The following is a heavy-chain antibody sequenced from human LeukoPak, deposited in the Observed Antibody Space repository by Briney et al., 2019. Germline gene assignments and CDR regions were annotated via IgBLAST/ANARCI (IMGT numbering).Heavy chain of an antibody. CDR3: ATSQRRDGYNVN. J-gene: IGHJ4*02. CDR1: GGTFSSYA. CDR2: IIPIFGSA. Sequence: ASVKVSCKASGGTFSSYAISWVRQAPGQGLEWMGGIIPIFGSANYAQKFQGRVTMTRNTSISTAYMELSSLRSEDTAVYYCATSQRRDGYNVNWGQGTLVTVSS. V-gene: IGHV1-69*05. D-gene: IGHD5-24*01.